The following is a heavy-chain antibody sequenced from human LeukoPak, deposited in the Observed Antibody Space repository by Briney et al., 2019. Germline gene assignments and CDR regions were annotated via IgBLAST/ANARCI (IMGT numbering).Heavy chain of an antibody. CDR1: GSTFNNYA. CDR3: AQTRPGSYSDC. Sequence: PGGSLRLSCAASGSTFNNYAMTWVRQAPGKGLEWVSSISESGGSTYYADSVRGRFTISRDNSKNTVHLQVNSLRAEDTALYYCAQTRPGSYSDCWGQGTLVTVSS. D-gene: IGHD1-26*01. CDR2: ISESGGST. J-gene: IGHJ4*02. V-gene: IGHV3-23*01.